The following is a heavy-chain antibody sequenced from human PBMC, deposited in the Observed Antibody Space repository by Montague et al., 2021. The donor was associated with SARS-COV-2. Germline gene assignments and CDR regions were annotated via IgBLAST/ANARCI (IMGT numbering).Heavy chain of an antibody. CDR1: GGSITNNIDY. J-gene: IGHJ3*01. D-gene: IGHD3-22*01. V-gene: IGHV4-39*02. CDR2: IYYTGNT. CDR3: ARLKRYFDSSGSPSAFDL. Sequence: SETLSLTCTVSGGSITNNIDYWAWIRQPPGKGLEWVGSIYYTGNTXYNPSLKSRVTISVVTSKNHFTLKLSSVTAAETAVYYCARLKRYFDSSGSPSAFDLWGQGTKVTVSS.